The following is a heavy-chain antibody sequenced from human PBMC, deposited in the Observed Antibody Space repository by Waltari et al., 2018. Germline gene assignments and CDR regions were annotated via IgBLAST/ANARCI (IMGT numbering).Heavy chain of an antibody. D-gene: IGHD6-6*01. V-gene: IGHV4-34*01. CDR2: INHSGST. Sequence: QVQLQQWGAGLLKPSETLSLTCAVYGGSFSGYYWSWIRQPPGKGLEWIGEINHSGSTNYNPSLKSRVTISVDTSKNQFSRKLSSVTAADTAVYYCARGGEAARTKYYGMDVWGQGTTVTVSS. CDR1: GGSFSGYY. CDR3: ARGGEAARTKYYGMDV. J-gene: IGHJ6*02.